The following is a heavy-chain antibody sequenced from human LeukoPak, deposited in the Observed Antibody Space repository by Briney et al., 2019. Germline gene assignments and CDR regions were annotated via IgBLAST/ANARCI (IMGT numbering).Heavy chain of an antibody. CDR2: ISSASYYI. CDR1: GFTFSRYS. D-gene: IGHD3-9*01. Sequence: GGSLRLSCAASGFTFSRYSLNWVRQAPGKGLEWVSSISSASYYIYYVDSVKGRFTISRDNAKNSLYLQMNSLRADDTAVYYCVTYYDTLTRNYVDYWGQGTLVTVSS. V-gene: IGHV3-21*01. CDR3: VTYYDTLTRNYVDY. J-gene: IGHJ4*02.